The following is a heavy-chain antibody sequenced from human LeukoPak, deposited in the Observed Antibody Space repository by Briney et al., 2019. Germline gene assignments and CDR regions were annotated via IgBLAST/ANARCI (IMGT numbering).Heavy chain of an antibody. CDR3: ARGGGYYDSSGYYQEPHAFDI. V-gene: IGHV1-18*01. J-gene: IGHJ3*02. CDR1: GYTFTSYG. Sequence: ASVKVSCKASGYTFTSYGISWVRQAPGQGLEWMGWISAYNGNTNYAQKLQGRVTMTTDTSTSTAYMELRSLRSDDTAVYYCARGGGYYDSSGYYQEPHAFDIWGQGTMVTVSS. CDR2: ISAYNGNT. D-gene: IGHD3-22*01.